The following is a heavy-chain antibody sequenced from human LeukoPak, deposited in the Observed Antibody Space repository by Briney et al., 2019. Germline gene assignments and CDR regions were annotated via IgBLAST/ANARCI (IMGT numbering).Heavy chain of an antibody. D-gene: IGHD2-8*01. Sequence: PSETLSLTCSVSGGSTRSNYWSWIRQPPGKGPEWIGYIYYSGSTNYNPSLKSRVTISIDTSKNQFSLQLNSVTASDTAVYYCARDGRNCTNNYCYTWFDPWGPGILVTVS. CDR3: ARDGRNCTNNYCYTWFDP. V-gene: IGHV4-59*01. J-gene: IGHJ5*02. CDR2: IYYSGST. CDR1: GGSTRSNY.